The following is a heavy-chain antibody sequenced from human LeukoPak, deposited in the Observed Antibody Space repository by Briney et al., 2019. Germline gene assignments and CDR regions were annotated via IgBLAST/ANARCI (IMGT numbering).Heavy chain of an antibody. CDR2: IIPIFGTA. CDR1: GGTFSSYA. D-gene: IGHD2-21*02. Sequence: GASVKVSCKASGGTFSSYAISWVRQAPGQGLEWMGGIIPIFGTADYAQKFQGRVTITTDESTSTAYMELSSLRSEDTAVYYCARDCGGDCYFSSWGQGTLVTVSS. V-gene: IGHV1-69*05. J-gene: IGHJ5*02. CDR3: ARDCGGDCYFSS.